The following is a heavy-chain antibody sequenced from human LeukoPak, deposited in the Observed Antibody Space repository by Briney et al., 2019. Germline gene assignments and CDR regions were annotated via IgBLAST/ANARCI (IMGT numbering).Heavy chain of an antibody. Sequence: GGSLRLSCTASGFPFSSYALSWVRQAPGKGLEWVGRIKSKTDGGTTDYAAPVKGRFTISRDDSKNTLYLQMNSLKTEDTAVYYCTTDITMIVVVMEDYWGQGTLVTVSS. D-gene: IGHD3-22*01. J-gene: IGHJ4*02. V-gene: IGHV3-15*01. CDR1: GFPFSSYA. CDR3: TTDITMIVVVMEDY. CDR2: IKSKTDGGTT.